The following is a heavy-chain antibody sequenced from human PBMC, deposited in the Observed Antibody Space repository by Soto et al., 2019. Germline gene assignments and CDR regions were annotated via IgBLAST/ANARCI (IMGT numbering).Heavy chain of an antibody. Sequence: ASLKVSCKASGYTFTGYYMHWVRQAPGQGLEWMGWINPNSGGTNYAQKFQGWVTMTRDTSISTAYMELSRLRSDDTAVYYCARGCEGDRDYLGTYYYYMDVWGKGTTVTVSS. CDR3: ARGCEGDRDYLGTYYYYMDV. J-gene: IGHJ6*03. CDR2: INPNSGGT. D-gene: IGHD4-17*01. CDR1: GYTFTGYY. V-gene: IGHV1-2*04.